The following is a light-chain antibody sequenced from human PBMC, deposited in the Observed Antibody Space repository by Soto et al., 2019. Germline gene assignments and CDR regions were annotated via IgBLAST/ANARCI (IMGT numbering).Light chain of an antibody. CDR3: NSYAGSNNWV. CDR1: SGDVGGYNY. J-gene: IGLJ3*02. V-gene: IGLV2-8*01. CDR2: EVS. Sequence: QFALTQPASVSGSPGQSITISCTGTSGDVGGYNYVSWYQQHPGKAPKLMIYEVSKRPSGVPDRFSGSKSGNTASLTVSGLQAEDEADYYCNSYAGSNNWVFGGGTKLTAL.